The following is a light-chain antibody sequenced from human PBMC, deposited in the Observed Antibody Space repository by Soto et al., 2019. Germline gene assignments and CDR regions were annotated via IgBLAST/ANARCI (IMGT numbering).Light chain of an antibody. J-gene: IGLJ1*01. CDR1: TGAVASGHY. CDR2: DTS. V-gene: IGLV7-46*01. CDR3: LLSYSDEKV. Sequence: QAVVTQEPSLTVAPGGTVTLTCGSSTGAVASGHYPYWFQQKPGQAPRTLIYDTSNKHSWTPARFSGSLLGGKAALTLSGAQPEDEAEYYCLLSYSDEKVFGTGTKVTVL.